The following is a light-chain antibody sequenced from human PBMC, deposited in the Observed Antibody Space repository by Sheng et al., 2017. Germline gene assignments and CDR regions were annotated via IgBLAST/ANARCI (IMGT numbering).Light chain of an antibody. CDR2: QDT. V-gene: IGLV3-1*01. Sequence: SYDLIQTPSLSVSPGQTATITCSGDDLGNKYVCWYQQRPGQSPVLVIYQDTQRPSGIPERFSASNSGDTVTLTISGAQPIDEADYFCQAWDISASFAFGTGTKVTVL. J-gene: IGLJ1*01. CDR1: DLGNKY. CDR3: QAWDISASFA.